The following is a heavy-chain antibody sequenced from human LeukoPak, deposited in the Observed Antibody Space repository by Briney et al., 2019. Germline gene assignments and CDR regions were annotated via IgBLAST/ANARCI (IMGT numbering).Heavy chain of an antibody. CDR3: ARHEGWGAADAFDI. CDR1: GGSISSYY. D-gene: IGHD3-16*01. Sequence: SETLSLTCTVSGGSISSYYWSWIRQPPGKGLEWIGYIYYSGSTNYNPSLKSRVTISVDTSKNQFSLKLSSVTAADTAVYYCARHEGWGAADAFDIWGQGTMVTVSS. CDR2: IYYSGST. J-gene: IGHJ3*02. V-gene: IGHV4-59*08.